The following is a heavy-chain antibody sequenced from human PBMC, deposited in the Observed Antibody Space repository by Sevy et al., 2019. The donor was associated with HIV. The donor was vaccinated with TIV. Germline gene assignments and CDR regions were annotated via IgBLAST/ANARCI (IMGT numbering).Heavy chain of an antibody. V-gene: IGHV4-4*02. J-gene: IGHJ4*02. CDR2: VYHSGTT. CDR3: ARVPVQLERPYYFDY. Sequence: SETLSLTCAASDGSISSGYWLSWVRQPPGKGLEWIGEVYHSGTTNYNPSLKSRVTISVDKSKNQFSLKLTSVTAADMAVYYCARVPVQLERPYYFDYWGQGTLVTVSS. CDR1: DGSISSGYW. D-gene: IGHD1-1*01.